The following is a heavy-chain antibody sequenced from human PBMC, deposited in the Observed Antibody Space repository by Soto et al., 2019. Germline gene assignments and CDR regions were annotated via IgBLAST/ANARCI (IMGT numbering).Heavy chain of an antibody. Sequence: LSLSWRVSGGKSISVGGCWSWIQQPPGKGLEWIGYIYYSGSTYYNPSLKSRVTISVDTSKNQFSLKLRSVTAADTALYYCASEADYDITGYQPLGYWGLGALVTRSS. CDR2: IYYSGST. D-gene: IGHD3-22*01. CDR1: GGKSISVGGC. CDR3: ASEADYDITGYQPLGY. J-gene: IGHJ4*02. V-gene: IGHV4-30-4*01.